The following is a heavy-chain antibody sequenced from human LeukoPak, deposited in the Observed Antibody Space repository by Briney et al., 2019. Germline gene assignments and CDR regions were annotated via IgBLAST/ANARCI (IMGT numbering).Heavy chain of an antibody. CDR1: GFTFSSYS. CDR3: ARDSSSSDAFDI. V-gene: IGHV3-21*01. CDR2: ISSSSSYI. D-gene: IGHD6-6*01. Sequence: GGSLRLSCAASGFTFSSYSMNWVRQAPGKGLEWVSSISSSSSYIYYADSVKGRFTISRDNAKNSLYLQMNSLRAEDTAVYYCARDSSSSDAFDIWGQETMVTVSS. J-gene: IGHJ3*02.